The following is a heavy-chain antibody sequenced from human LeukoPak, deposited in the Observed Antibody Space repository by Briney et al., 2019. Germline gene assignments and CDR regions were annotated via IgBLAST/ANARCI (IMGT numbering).Heavy chain of an antibody. D-gene: IGHD3-3*01. CDR2: IYYSGST. CDR3: AREIFGVVIAGGPYYYYYMDV. Sequence: SETLSLTCTVSGGSISSGDYYWSWTRQPPGKGLEWIGYIYYSGSTYYNPSLKSRVTISVDTSKNQFSLKLSSVTAADTAVYYCAREIFGVVIAGGPYYYYYMDVWGKGTTVTVSS. J-gene: IGHJ6*03. V-gene: IGHV4-30-4*08. CDR1: GGSISSGDYY.